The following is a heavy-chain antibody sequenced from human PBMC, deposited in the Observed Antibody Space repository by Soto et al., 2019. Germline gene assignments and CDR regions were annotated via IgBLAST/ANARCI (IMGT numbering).Heavy chain of an antibody. CDR1: GFTVSSNY. Sequence: EVQLVESGGGLIQPGGSLRLSCAASGFTVSSNYMSWVRQAPGKGLEWVSAISGSGGSTYYADSVKGRFTISRDNSKNTLYLQMNSLRAEDTAVYYCAKYRQQLGFNWFDPWGQGTLVTVSS. D-gene: IGHD6-13*01. V-gene: IGHV3-23*04. CDR2: ISGSGGST. CDR3: AKYRQQLGFNWFDP. J-gene: IGHJ5*02.